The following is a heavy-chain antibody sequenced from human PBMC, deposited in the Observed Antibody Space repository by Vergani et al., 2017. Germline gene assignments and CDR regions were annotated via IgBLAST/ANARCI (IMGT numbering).Heavy chain of an antibody. CDR3: AIPQTVTTGGMEV. V-gene: IGHV1-69-2*01. J-gene: IGHJ6*02. D-gene: IGHD4-17*01. Sequence: VQLVQSGSELKKPGASVKVSCKASGYTLSRYSIYWVRQAPGKGLEWMGLVDPEDGETTYSETFKGRVTITADISTDTAYLELTSLRSEDTAVYYCAIPQTVTTGGMEVWGQGTTVIVSS. CDR2: VDPEDGET. CDR1: GYTLSRYS.